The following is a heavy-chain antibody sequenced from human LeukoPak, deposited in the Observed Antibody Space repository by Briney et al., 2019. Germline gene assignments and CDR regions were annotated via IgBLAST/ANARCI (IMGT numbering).Heavy chain of an antibody. V-gene: IGHV4-59*01. D-gene: IGHD1-26*01. CDR2: IYYSGST. Sequence: PSETLFLTCTVSGGSISSYYWSWIRQPPGKGLEWIGYIYYSGSTDYNPSLKSRVTISVDTSKNQFSLKLSSVTAADTAVYYCARVPSIVGATNRAYPDYWGQGTLVTVSS. J-gene: IGHJ4*02. CDR1: GGSISSYY. CDR3: ARVPSIVGATNRAYPDY.